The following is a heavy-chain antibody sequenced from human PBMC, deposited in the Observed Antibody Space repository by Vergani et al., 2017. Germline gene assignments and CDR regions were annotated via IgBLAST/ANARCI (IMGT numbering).Heavy chain of an antibody. D-gene: IGHD3-10*01. CDR1: GYSISSGYY. CDR3: ATQTYYYGSADFDY. Sequence: QVQLQESGPGLVKPSETLSLTCTVSGYSISSGYYWGWIRQPPGKGLEWIGSIYHSGSTYYNPSLKSRVTISVDTSKNQFSLKLSSVTAADTAVYYCATQTYYYGSADFDYWGQGTLVTVSS. V-gene: IGHV4-38-2*02. J-gene: IGHJ4*02. CDR2: IYHSGST.